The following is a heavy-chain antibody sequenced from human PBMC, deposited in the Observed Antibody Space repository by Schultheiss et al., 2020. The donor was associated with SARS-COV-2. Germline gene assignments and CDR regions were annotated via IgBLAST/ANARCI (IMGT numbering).Heavy chain of an antibody. J-gene: IGHJ6*03. CDR3: ARDIVVVPAATSGYMDV. V-gene: IGHV4-34*01. CDR1: GGSFSGYY. CDR2: INHSGST. Sequence: SETLSLTCAVYGGSFSGYYWSWIRQPPGKGLEWIGEINHSGSTNYNPSLKSRVTISVDKSKNQFSLKLSSVTAADTAVYYCARDIVVVPAATSGYMDVWGKGTTVTVSS. D-gene: IGHD2-2*01.